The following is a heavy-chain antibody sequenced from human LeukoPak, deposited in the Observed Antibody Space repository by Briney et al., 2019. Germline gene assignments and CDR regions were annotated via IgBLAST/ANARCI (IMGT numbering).Heavy chain of an antibody. V-gene: IGHV3-30*04. CDR3: AREIVATIGFDY. CDR2: ISYDARNN. D-gene: IGHD5-12*01. J-gene: IGHJ4*02. Sequence: GGSLRLSCAASGFTFSRSAMHWVRQTPGKGLEWVAVISYDARNNYYADSVKGRFTISRDNSKSTLYLQMNSLRPEDTAVYYCAREIVATIGFDYWGQGTLVTVSS. CDR1: GFTFSRSA.